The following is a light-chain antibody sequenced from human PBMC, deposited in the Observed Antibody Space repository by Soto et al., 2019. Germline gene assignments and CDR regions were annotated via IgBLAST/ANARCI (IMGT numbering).Light chain of an antibody. CDR1: QTTSDSY. CDR3: QQYGNSPPYT. V-gene: IGKV3-20*01. Sequence: EIVLTQSPGTLSLSPGERATLSCRASQTTSDSYLGWYQQKPGQAPRLLIYDTSNRATGIPDRFSGSGSGTDFTLTISRLEPEDFAVYYCQQYGNSPPYTFGQGTKLEI. CDR2: DTS. J-gene: IGKJ2*01.